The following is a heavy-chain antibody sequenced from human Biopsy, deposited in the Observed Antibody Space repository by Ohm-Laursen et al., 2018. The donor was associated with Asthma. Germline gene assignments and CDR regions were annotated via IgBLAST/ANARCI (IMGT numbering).Heavy chain of an antibody. CDR2: ISWNSGSI. Sequence: SLRLSCAASGFTFDDYAMHWVRQAPGKGLEWVSGISWNSGSIGYADSVKGRFTISRDNAKNSLYLQMNSLRAEDTALYYCAKGEWELLEANFDYWGQGTPVTVSA. CDR3: AKGEWELLEANFDY. D-gene: IGHD1-26*01. J-gene: IGHJ4*02. CDR1: GFTFDDYA. V-gene: IGHV3-9*01.